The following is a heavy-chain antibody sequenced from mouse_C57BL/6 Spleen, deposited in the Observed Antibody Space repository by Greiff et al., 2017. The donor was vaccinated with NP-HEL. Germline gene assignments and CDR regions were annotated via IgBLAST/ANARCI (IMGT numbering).Heavy chain of an antibody. CDR1: GFNIKDDY. D-gene: IGHD1-1*01. CDR3: TTGVTTVVGGDY. CDR2: IDPENGDT. J-gene: IGHJ2*01. Sequence: EVQLQQSGAELVRPGASVKLSCTASGFNIKDDYMHWVKQRPEQGLEWIGWIDPENGDTEYASKFQGKATITADTSSNTAYLQLSSLTSEDTAVYYCTTGVTTVVGGDYWGQGTTLTVSS. V-gene: IGHV14-4*01.